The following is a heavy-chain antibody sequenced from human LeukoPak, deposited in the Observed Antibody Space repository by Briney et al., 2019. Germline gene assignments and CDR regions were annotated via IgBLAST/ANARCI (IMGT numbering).Heavy chain of an antibody. D-gene: IGHD6-25*01. CDR2: INPSGGST. Sequence: ASVKVSCKASGYTFTSYDINWVRQATGQGLEWMGIINPSGGSTSYAQKFQGRVTMTRDTSTSTVYMELSSLRSEDTAVYYCARDAVQTRSENWFDPWGQGTLVTVSS. CDR3: ARDAVQTRSENWFDP. J-gene: IGHJ5*02. V-gene: IGHV1-46*01. CDR1: GYTFTSYD.